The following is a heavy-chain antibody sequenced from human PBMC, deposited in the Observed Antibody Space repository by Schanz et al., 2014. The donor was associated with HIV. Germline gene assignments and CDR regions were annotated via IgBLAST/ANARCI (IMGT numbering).Heavy chain of an antibody. J-gene: IGHJ4*02. Sequence: EVQLLESGGGLEQPGGSLRLSCAASGFNFNNYAMTWVRQAPGKGLEWVSSISESGGRTYYADPVNGRFTISRDNSKNTLYLQMTTLRIDDTAVYYCAKPEYDSRGNSQSHFDYWGQGTLVTVSS. CDR2: ISESGGRT. V-gene: IGHV3-23*01. CDR1: GFNFNNYA. D-gene: IGHD3-22*01. CDR3: AKPEYDSRGNSQSHFDY.